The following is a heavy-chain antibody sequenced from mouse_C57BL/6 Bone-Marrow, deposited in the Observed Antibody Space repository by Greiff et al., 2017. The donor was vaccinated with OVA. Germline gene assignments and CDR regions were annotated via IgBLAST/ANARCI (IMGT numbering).Heavy chain of an antibody. CDR3: TRGYYFDY. CDR1: GYTFTSYT. J-gene: IGHJ2*01. Sequence: QVQLKESGAELARPGASVKMSCKASGYTFTSYTIHWVKQRPGQGLEWIGYIDPTNDYTNYNQKFKGKATLTADKSSSTAYMQLNSLTSEDSAVYDCTRGYYFDYWGQGTTLTVSS. V-gene: IGHV1-4*01. CDR2: IDPTNDYT.